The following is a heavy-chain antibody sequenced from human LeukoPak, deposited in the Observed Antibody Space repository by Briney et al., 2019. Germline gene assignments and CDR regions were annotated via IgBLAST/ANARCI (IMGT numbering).Heavy chain of an antibody. CDR2: ISSSGSTI. V-gene: IGHV3-48*03. Sequence: GGSLRLSCAASGFTFSSYEMNWVRQAPGKGLEWVSYISSSGSTIYYADSVKGRFTTSRDNAKNSLYLQMNSLRAEDTAVYYCARVGYSYGPYYFDYWGQGTLVTVSS. D-gene: IGHD5-18*01. CDR1: GFTFSSYE. CDR3: ARVGYSYGPYYFDY. J-gene: IGHJ4*02.